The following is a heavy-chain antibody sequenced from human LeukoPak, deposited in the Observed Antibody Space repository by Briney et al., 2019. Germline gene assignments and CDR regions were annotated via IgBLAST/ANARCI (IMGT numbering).Heavy chain of an antibody. V-gene: IGHV1-2*02. CDR2: INPNSGGT. CDR3: AREPQPSHSGSSNWFDP. D-gene: IGHD1-26*01. Sequence: ASVKVSCKASGYTFTGYYMHWVRHAPGQGLEWMGWINPNSGGTNYAQKFQGRVTMTRDTSISTAYMELSRLRSDDTAVYYCAREPQPSHSGSSNWFDPWGQGTLVTVSS. CDR1: GYTFTGYY. J-gene: IGHJ5*02.